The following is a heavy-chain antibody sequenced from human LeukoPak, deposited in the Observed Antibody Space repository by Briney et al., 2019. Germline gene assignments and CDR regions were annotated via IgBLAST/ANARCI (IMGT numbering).Heavy chain of an antibody. D-gene: IGHD3-3*01. CDR1: GFAFSSYS. Sequence: GGSLRLSCAASGFAFSSYSMNWVRQAPGKGLEWVSSISSGSSFKYYADSVKGRFTISRDNTKNSLYLQMSSLRAEDTAVYYCARDHAIFGVFDYWGQGTLVTVSS. CDR2: ISSGSSFK. V-gene: IGHV3-21*01. J-gene: IGHJ4*02. CDR3: ARDHAIFGVFDY.